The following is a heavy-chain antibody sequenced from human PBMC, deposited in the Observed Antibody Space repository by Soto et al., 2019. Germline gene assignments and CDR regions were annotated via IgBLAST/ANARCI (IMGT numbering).Heavy chain of an antibody. J-gene: IGHJ3*02. D-gene: IGHD3-3*01. V-gene: IGHV4-30-4*01. Sequence: SETLSLTCTVSGGSISSGDYYWSWIRQPPGKGLEWIGYIYYSGSTYYNPSLKSRVTISVDTSKNQFSLKLSSVTAADTAVYYCARDSRKFWEWLLLGVFDIGGQGKMVTV. CDR2: IYYSGST. CDR3: ARDSRKFWEWLLLGVFDI. CDR1: GGSISSGDYY.